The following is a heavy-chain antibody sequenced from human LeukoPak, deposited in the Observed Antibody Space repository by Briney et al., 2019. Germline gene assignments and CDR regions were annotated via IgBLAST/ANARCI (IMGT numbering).Heavy chain of an antibody. Sequence: PSETLSLTCTVSGGSISSSSYYWSWIWQPAGKGLEWIGRIYSSGSTNYNPSLKSRVTISVDTSKNQFSLELSSVTAADTAVYYCARNFGVGSVYFDYWGQGTLVTVSS. J-gene: IGHJ4*02. CDR3: ARNFGVGSVYFDY. CDR1: GGSISSSSYY. D-gene: IGHD3-3*01. CDR2: IYSSGST. V-gene: IGHV4-61*02.